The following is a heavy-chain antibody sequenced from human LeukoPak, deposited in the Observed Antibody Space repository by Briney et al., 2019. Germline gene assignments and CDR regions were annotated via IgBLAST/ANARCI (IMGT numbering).Heavy chain of an antibody. CDR2: IHYTGTT. V-gene: IGHV4-39*01. Sequence: SETLSLTCTVSAXSISTTSAYWGWIRQPPGKGLEWSGSIHYTGTTYYSPSLQSRVTVSVDTSKNQFSLKLSSVTAADTAVYYCARHTSGSSFDYWGQGTLVTVSS. CDR3: ARHTSGSSFDY. D-gene: IGHD6-6*01. CDR1: AXSISTTSAY. J-gene: IGHJ4*02.